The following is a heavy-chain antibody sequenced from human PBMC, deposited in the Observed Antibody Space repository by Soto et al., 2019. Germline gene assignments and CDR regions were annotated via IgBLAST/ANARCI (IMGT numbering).Heavy chain of an antibody. V-gene: IGHV3-30*18. CDR1: GFNFSSYG. CDR3: AKAYHLSGGALES. D-gene: IGHD3-9*01. Sequence: QVQLVESGGGGVQRGRSLRLSCAASGFNFSSYGMHLVCQAPGKGLEWVAVSSDDGSNKYYADSVKGRFTISRDNSKNTLYLQMNSLRAEDTAVYYCAKAYHLSGGALESWGQGTLVTVSS. CDR2: SSDDGSNK. J-gene: IGHJ4*02.